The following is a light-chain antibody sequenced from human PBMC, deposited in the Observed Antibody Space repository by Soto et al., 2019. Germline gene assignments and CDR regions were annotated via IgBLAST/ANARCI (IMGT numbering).Light chain of an antibody. CDR1: SSDVENYNL. Sequence: QSALTQPASVSGSPGQSITIFCTGTSSDVENYNLVSWYQQHPGEAPQLIVYEVNKRPSGVSNRFSGSKSGNTASLTISGLQAEDEGDYYCSSHSSSNTLVVFGGGTKLTVL. J-gene: IGLJ3*02. CDR2: EVN. V-gene: IGLV2-14*02. CDR3: SSHSSSNTLVV.